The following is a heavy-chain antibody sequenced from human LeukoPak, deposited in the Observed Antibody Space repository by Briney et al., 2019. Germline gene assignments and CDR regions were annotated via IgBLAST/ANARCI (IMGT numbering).Heavy chain of an antibody. CDR1: GFTFDDYA. J-gene: IGHJ4*02. Sequence: ETGGSLRLSCAASGFTFDDYAMHWVRQAPGKGLEWVSGISWNSGSIGYADSVKGRLTISRDNAKNSLYLQMNSLRAEDTALYYCAKDIDLLWFGELFGGFDYWGQGTLVTVSS. CDR2: ISWNSGSI. CDR3: AKDIDLLWFGELFGGFDY. V-gene: IGHV3-9*01. D-gene: IGHD3-10*01.